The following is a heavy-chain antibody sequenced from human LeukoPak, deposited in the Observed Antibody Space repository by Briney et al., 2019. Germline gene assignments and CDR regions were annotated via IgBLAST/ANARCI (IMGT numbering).Heavy chain of an antibody. CDR3: ARGSVGGGNYYNYYMDV. D-gene: IGHD5/OR15-5a*01. V-gene: IGHV4-34*01. J-gene: IGHJ6*03. CDR2: INHSGST. CDR1: GGSFSGYY. Sequence: PSETLSLTCAVYGGSFSGYYWSWIREPPGKGLEWIGEINHSGSTNYNPSLKSRVTISGDTSKNQFSLKLNSVTAADTAVYYCARGSVGGGNYYNYYMDVWGKGTTVTVSS.